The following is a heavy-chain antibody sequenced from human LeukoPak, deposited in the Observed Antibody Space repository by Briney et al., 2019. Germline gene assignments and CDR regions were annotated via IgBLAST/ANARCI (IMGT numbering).Heavy chain of an antibody. J-gene: IGHJ4*02. D-gene: IGHD3-22*01. Sequence: PGGSLRLSCAASGFTVSSNYMSWVRQAPGKGLEWVSVIYSGGSTYYADSVKGRLTISRDNSKNTLYLQMNSLRAEDTAVYYCARDNKGYYPTAFDYWGQGTLVTVSS. CDR1: GFTVSSNY. CDR3: ARDNKGYYPTAFDY. V-gene: IGHV3-66*02. CDR2: IYSGGST.